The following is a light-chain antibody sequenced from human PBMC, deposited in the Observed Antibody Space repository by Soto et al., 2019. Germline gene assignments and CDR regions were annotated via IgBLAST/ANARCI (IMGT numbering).Light chain of an antibody. CDR2: GAS. V-gene: IGKV3-20*01. J-gene: IGKJ1*01. CDR3: HQYGSSSWT. CDR1: QSVSSSY. Sequence: DIVLTQSPVTLSLSPGERAILSCRGSQSVSSSYLAWYQQKPGQAPRLLLYGASSRATGIPDRFSGSGSGTDFALTISRLEPEDFAVYYCHQYGSSSWTFGQGTKVDIK.